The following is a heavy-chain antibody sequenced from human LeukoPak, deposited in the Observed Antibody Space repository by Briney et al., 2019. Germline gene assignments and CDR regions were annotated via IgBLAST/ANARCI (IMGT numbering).Heavy chain of an antibody. CDR2: ISDEGQST. D-gene: IGHD6-19*01. J-gene: IGHJ4*02. Sequence: PGGSLRLSCVASGFTFNIYAMHWVRQAPGKGLEYVSAISDEGQSTYYASPVKGRFTISRDNSKSTLYLQMASPRVEDTAVYFCARVDSTGWDDAFDYWGQGTLVTVSS. V-gene: IGHV3-64*01. CDR3: ARVDSTGWDDAFDY. CDR1: GFTFNIYA.